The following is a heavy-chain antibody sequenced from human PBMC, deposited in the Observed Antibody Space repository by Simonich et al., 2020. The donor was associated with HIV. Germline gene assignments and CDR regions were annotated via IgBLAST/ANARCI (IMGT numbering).Heavy chain of an antibody. V-gene: IGHV4-34*01. Sequence: QVQLQQWGAGLLKPSETLSLTCAVYGGSFSGYYWSRNRQPPGKGLEWIGEINHSGRTNYNPSLKSRATRSVDTSKNQFSLKLSSVTAADTAIYYCATNRPPGGYSSSWSLWFWGQGTLVTVSS. CDR3: ATNRPPGGYSSSWSLWF. CDR2: INHSGRT. J-gene: IGHJ4*02. D-gene: IGHD6-13*01. CDR1: GGSFSGYY.